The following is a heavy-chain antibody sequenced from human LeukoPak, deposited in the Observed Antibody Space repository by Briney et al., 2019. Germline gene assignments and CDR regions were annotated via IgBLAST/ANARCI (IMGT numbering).Heavy chain of an antibody. CDR1: GGTFRSYA. D-gene: IGHD3-3*01. CDR2: ISAYNGNT. J-gene: IGHJ4*02. V-gene: IGHV1-18*01. Sequence: ASVKVSCKASGGTFRSYAISWVRQAPGQGLEWMGWISAYNGNTNYAQKLQGRVTMTTDTSTSTAYMELRSLRSDDTAVYYCARTFWSGYYKVDYWGQGTLVTVSS. CDR3: ARTFWSGYYKVDY.